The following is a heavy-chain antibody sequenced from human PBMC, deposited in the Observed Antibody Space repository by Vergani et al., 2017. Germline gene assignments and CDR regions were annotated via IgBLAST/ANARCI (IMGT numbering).Heavy chain of an antibody. Sequence: EVQLVESGGGLVQPGGSLRLSCAASGFTVSSNYMSWVRQAPGKGLEWVSVIYSGGSTYYADSVKGRFTISRDNSKNTLYLQMNSLRAEDTAVYYCAREDSSSWSYVQHWGQGTLVTGSS. CDR3: AREDSSSWSYVQH. CDR2: IYSGGST. J-gene: IGHJ1*01. D-gene: IGHD6-13*01. V-gene: IGHV3-66*02. CDR1: GFTVSSNY.